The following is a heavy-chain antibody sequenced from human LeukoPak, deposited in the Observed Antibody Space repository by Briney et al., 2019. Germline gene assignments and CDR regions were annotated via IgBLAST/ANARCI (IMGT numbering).Heavy chain of an antibody. D-gene: IGHD3-22*01. CDR2: ISAYNGNT. J-gene: IGHJ4*02. CDR3: ARRGYDSSGYYYPQYYFDY. Sequence: ASVEVSCKASGYTFTSYGISWVRQAPGQGLEWMGWISAYNGNTNYAQKLQGRVTMTTDTSTSTAYMELRSLRSDDTAVYYCARRGYDSSGYYYPQYYFDYWGQGTLVTVSS. V-gene: IGHV1-18*01. CDR1: GYTFTSYG.